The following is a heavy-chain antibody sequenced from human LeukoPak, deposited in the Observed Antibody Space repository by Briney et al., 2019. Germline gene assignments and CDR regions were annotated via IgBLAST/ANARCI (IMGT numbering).Heavy chain of an antibody. V-gene: IGHV4-30-2*01. CDR2: IYHSGST. CDR3: ARHANLGGMDV. D-gene: IGHD1-1*01. CDR1: GGSISSAGYS. Sequence: SETLSLTCSVSGGSISSAGYSWGWIRQPPEKGLEWIGYIYHSGSTYYSPSLKSRVTISSDRSENQFSLKLSSVTAADTAAYYCARHANLGGMDVWGQGTTVTVSS. J-gene: IGHJ6*02.